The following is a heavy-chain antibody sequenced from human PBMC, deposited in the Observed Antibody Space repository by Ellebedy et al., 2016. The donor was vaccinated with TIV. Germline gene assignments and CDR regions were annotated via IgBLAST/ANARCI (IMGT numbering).Heavy chain of an antibody. V-gene: IGHV4-39*07. D-gene: IGHD3-22*01. CDR1: GGSISSSSYY. J-gene: IGHJ2*01. CDR3: ARSGGYTYGYFDL. Sequence: SETLSLTXTVSGGSISSSSYYWGWIRQPPGKGLEWIGSIYYSGSTYYNPSLKSRVTISIDTSKKQFSLKLSSVTAADTAVYYCARSGGYTYGYFDLWGSGTLVTVSS. CDR2: IYYSGST.